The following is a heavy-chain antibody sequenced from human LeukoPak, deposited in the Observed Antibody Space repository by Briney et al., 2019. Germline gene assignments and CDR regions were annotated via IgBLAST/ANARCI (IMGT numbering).Heavy chain of an antibody. J-gene: IGHJ5*02. D-gene: IGHD5-12*01. CDR1: GFTFSSYA. Sequence: GESLRLSCAASGFTFSSYAMSWVRQAPGKGLEWVSAISGSGGSTYYADSVKGRFTISRDNSKNTLYLQMNSLRAEDTAVYYCAKPIVAGWDRVRNPFDPWGQGTLVTVSS. V-gene: IGHV3-23*01. CDR2: ISGSGGST. CDR3: AKPIVAGWDRVRNPFDP.